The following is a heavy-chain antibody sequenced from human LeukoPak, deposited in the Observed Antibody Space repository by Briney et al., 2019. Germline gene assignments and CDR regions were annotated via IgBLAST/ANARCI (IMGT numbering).Heavy chain of an antibody. J-gene: IGHJ4*02. CDR1: GGSLSSSSYY. V-gene: IGHV4-39*01. D-gene: IGHD4-11*01. CDR3: ARAHDYSNYEDY. CDR2: IYYSGST. Sequence: SETLSLTCTVSGGSLSSSSYYWGWIRQPPGKGLEWIGSIYYSGSTYYNPSLKSRVTISVDTSKNQFSLKLSSVTAADTAVYYCARAHDYSNYEDYWGQGTLVTVSS.